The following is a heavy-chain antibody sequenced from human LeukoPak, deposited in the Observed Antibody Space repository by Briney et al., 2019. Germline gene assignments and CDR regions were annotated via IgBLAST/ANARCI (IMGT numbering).Heavy chain of an antibody. J-gene: IGHJ3*02. CDR3: ARSLSPLGDAFDI. CDR1: GDSMTSSNYY. V-gene: IGHV4-39*01. D-gene: IGHD7-27*01. CDR2: ISNSGSA. Sequence: SKTLSLTCTVSGDSMTSSNYYWGWIRQPPGKGLEWIGSISNSGSAYYSPSLKSRVAISVDTSNNQFSLKLRSVTAADTAVHYCARSLSPLGDAFDIWGQGTMVTVSS.